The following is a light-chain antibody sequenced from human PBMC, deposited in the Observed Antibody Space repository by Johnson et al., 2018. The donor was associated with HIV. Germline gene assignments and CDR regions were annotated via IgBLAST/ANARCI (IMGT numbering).Light chain of an antibody. CDR1: SSNIGSNT. CDR3: AAWDDSLNVVYV. J-gene: IGLJ1*01. CDR2: RNN. V-gene: IGLV1-44*01. Sequence: QAVLTQPPSASGTPGQRVTISCSGSSSNIGSNTVNWYQQLPGTAPKLLIYRNNQRPSGVPDRFSGSKSGTSASLAISGLQAEDEAEYYCAAWDDSLNVVYVFGTGTKVTVL.